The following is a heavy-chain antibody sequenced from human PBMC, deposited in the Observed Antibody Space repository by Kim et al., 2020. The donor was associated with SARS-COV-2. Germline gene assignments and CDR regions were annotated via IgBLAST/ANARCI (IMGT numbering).Heavy chain of an antibody. CDR3: ARDPISSWYYYYGMDV. D-gene: IGHD6-13*01. V-gene: IGHV1-46*01. J-gene: IGHJ6*02. Sequence: FQGRVTMTRDTSTSTVYMELSSLRSEDTAVYYCARDPISSWYYYYGMDVWGQGTTVTVSS.